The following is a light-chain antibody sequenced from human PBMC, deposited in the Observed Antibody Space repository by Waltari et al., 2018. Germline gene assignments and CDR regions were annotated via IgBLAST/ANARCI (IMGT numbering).Light chain of an antibody. Sequence: DIHLTQSPSFLSASVGDRVTITCRASQGITTYLVWYQQKPGKAPKVLIYAASTLQSGVPSRFSGSGSGTEFTLTITSLQPEDFATYYCQQVNGYPLTFGGGTKVEIK. CDR3: QQVNGYPLT. CDR2: AAS. CDR1: QGITTY. J-gene: IGKJ4*01. V-gene: IGKV1-9*01.